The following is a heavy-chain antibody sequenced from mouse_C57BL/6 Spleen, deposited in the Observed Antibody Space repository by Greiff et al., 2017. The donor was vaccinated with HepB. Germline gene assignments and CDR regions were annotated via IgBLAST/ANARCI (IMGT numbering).Heavy chain of an antibody. CDR1: GYTFTDYN. Sequence: EVQLQQSGPELVKPGASVKMSCKASGYTFTDYNMHWVKQSHGKSLEWIGYINPNNGGTSYNQKFKGKATLTVNKSSSTAYMERLSLTSEDSALYYCARKEGYYYGPFDYWGQGTTLTVSS. D-gene: IGHD1-1*01. CDR2: INPNNGGT. J-gene: IGHJ2*01. V-gene: IGHV1-22*01. CDR3: ARKEGYYYGPFDY.